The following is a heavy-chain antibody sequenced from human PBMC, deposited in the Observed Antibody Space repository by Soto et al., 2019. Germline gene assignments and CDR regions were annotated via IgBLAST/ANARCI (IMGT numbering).Heavy chain of an antibody. V-gene: IGHV1-69*12. CDR2: IIPILPTP. CDR1: GGTFGNSA. Sequence: QVQLVQSGAEVKKPGSSVTVSCKASGGTFGNSAISWVRQAPGQGLEWMGGIIPILPTPDYAQKCQGRVTIKADESTNTAYMELTSLRSEDTAVYYCARDKYRLQLGGNYYYAIDVWGQGTTVTVSS. J-gene: IGHJ6*02. D-gene: IGHD5-12*01. CDR3: ARDKYRLQLGGNYYYAIDV.